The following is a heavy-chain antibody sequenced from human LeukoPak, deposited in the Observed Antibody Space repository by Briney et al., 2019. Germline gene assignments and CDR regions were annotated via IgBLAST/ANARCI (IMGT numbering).Heavy chain of an antibody. V-gene: IGHV4-61*02. D-gene: IGHD4-11*01. CDR3: ARGRGGLYRVTTSDYYYYYYMDV. J-gene: IGHJ6*03. Sequence: SQTLSLTCTVSGGSISSGSYYWSWIRQPAGKGLEWIGRIYTSGSTNYNPSLKGRVTISVDTSKNQFSLKLSSVTAADTAVYYCARGRGGLYRVTTSDYYYYYYMDVWGKGTTVTVSS. CDR1: GGSISSGSYY. CDR2: IYTSGST.